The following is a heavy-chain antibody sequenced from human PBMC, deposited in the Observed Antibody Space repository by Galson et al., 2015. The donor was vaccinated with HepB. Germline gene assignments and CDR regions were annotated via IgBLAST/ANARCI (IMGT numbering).Heavy chain of an antibody. CDR2: INPSGGST. Sequence: SVKVSCKASGYTFTSYYMHWVRQAPGQGLEWMGIINPSGGSTSYAQKFQGRVTMTRDTSTSTVYMELSSLRSEDTAVYYCARDVYDFWSGYPLAVYYGMDVWGQGTTVTVSS. CDR3: ARDVYDFWSGYPLAVYYGMDV. CDR1: GYTFTSYY. J-gene: IGHJ6*02. D-gene: IGHD3-3*01. V-gene: IGHV1-46*01.